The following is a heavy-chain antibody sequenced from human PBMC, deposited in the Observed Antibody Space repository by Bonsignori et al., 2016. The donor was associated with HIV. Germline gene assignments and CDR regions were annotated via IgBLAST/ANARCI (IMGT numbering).Heavy chain of an antibody. CDR2: IYSGGST. D-gene: IGHD3-22*01. V-gene: IGHV3-53*01. CDR3: AYDSNGYTDY. J-gene: IGHJ4*02. Sequence: WIRQPPGKGLEWVSVIYSGGSTYYGDSVKGRFTISRDNSKNTLYLQMNSLRAEDTAVYYCAYDSNGYTDYWGQGTLVTVSS.